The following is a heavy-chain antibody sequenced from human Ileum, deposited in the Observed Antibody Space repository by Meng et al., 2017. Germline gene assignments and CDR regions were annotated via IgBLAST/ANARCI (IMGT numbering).Heavy chain of an antibody. CDR1: CVSFSSDNYY. V-gene: IGHV4-30-4*01. D-gene: IGHD3-10*01. J-gene: IGHJ4*02. Sequence: QVQLQESGPGLVKPSQTLSLPCSLSCVSFSSDNYYWTWIRQTPGKGLEWIGLTYYNGSPFYNPSLRSRVTISVDTSKDQFSLKLTSVTAADTAVYYCARERRHYYGSGSFDYWGQGILVTVSS. CDR3: ARERRHYYGSGSFDY. CDR2: TYYNGSP.